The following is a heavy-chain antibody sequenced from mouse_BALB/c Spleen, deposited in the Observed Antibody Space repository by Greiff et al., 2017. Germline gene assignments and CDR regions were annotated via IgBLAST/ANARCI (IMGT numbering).Heavy chain of an antibody. CDR1: GFTFSSFG. D-gene: IGHD1-2*01. V-gene: IGHV5-17*02. Sequence: EVQLVESGGGLVQPGGSRKLSCAASGFTFSSFGMHWVRQAPEKGLEWVAYISSGSSTIYYADTVKGRFTISRDNPKNTLFLQMTSLRSEDTAMYYCARDSLLRLRNYAMDYWGQGTSVTVSS. J-gene: IGHJ4*01. CDR3: ARDSLLRLRNYAMDY. CDR2: ISSGSSTI.